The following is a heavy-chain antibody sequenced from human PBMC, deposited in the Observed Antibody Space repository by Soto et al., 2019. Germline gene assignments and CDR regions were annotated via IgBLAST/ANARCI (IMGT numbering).Heavy chain of an antibody. CDR3: AAGRSYYDSVPEAFDI. D-gene: IGHD3-22*01. V-gene: IGHV1-58*01. Sequence: SVKVSCKASGFTFTSSAVQWVRQARGQRLEWIGWIVVGSGNTNYAQKFQERVTITRDMSPSTAYMEMSSLRSEDTAVYYCAAGRSYYDSVPEAFDIWGQGKMVTVSS. CDR2: IVVGSGNT. CDR1: GFTFTSSA. J-gene: IGHJ3*02.